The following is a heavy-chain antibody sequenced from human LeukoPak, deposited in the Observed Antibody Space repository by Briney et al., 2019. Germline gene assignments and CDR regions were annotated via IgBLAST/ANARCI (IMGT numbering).Heavy chain of an antibody. CDR1: GISLSNYA. CDR3: AKRGVVIRGILVIGYHQEAYHYDF. J-gene: IGHJ4*02. D-gene: IGHD3-10*01. Sequence: GGSLRLSCVVSGISLSNYATTWVRQAPGKGLEWVSYISERGGSTTYADSVKGRFTISRDTSLNALYLQMNNLRAEDTAVYFCAKRGVVIRGILVIGYHQEAYHYDFWGQGVLVTVSS. V-gene: IGHV3-23*01. CDR2: ISERGGST.